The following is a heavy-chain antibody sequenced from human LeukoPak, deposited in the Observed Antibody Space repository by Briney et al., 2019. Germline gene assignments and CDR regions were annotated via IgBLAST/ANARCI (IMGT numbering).Heavy chain of an antibody. D-gene: IGHD3-22*01. J-gene: IGHJ4*02. Sequence: SETLSLTCTVSGGSINDYYWSWIRQPPGKGLEWIGYIYYSGSTNYNPSLKSRVTISVDTSKNQFSLKLSSVTAADTAVYYCARHMETYYYDSSDFSALDYWGQGTLVTVSS. CDR1: GGSINDYY. CDR3: ARHMETYYYDSSDFSALDY. V-gene: IGHV4-59*08. CDR2: IYYSGST.